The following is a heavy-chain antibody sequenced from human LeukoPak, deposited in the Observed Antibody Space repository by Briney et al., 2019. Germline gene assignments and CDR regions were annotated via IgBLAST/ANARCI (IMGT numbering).Heavy chain of an antibody. CDR2: ISYDGSNK. J-gene: IGHJ3*02. CDR1: GFTFSSYG. V-gene: IGHV3-30*18. Sequence: PGRSLRLSCAASGFTFSSYGMHWVRQAPGKGLEWVAVISYDGSNKYYADSVKGRFTISRDNSKNTLYLQMNSLRAEDTAVYYCANKFGDRIKGDAFDIWGQGTMVTVSS. CDR3: ANKFGDRIKGDAFDI. D-gene: IGHD3-10*01.